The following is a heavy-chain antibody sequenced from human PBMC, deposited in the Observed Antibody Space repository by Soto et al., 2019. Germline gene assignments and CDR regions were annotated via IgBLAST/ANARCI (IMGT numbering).Heavy chain of an antibody. CDR1: GFTFTSSA. CDR3: GASSSSWYRDRRFDY. CDR2: IVVGSGNT. J-gene: IGHJ4*02. V-gene: IGHV1-58*01. Sequence: SVKVSCKASGFTFTSSAVQWVRQARGQRLEWIGWIVVGSGNTNYAQKFQERVTITRDMSTSTAYMELSSLRSEDTAVYYCGASSSSWYRDRRFDYWGQGTLDTVSS. D-gene: IGHD6-13*01.